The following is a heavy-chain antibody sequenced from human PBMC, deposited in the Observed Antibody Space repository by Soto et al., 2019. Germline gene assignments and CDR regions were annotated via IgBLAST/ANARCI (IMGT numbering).Heavy chain of an antibody. CDR3: ATRANCSGGSCYPYYFAY. J-gene: IGHJ4*02. CDR1: GGTFSSYT. V-gene: IGHV1-69*02. CDR2: IIPILGIA. D-gene: IGHD2-15*01. Sequence: GASVKVSCKASGGTFSSYTISWVRQAPGQGLEWMGRIIPILGIANYAQKFQGRVTITADKSTSTAYMELSSLRSEDTAVYYCATRANCSGGSCYPYYFAYWGQGTLVTVSS.